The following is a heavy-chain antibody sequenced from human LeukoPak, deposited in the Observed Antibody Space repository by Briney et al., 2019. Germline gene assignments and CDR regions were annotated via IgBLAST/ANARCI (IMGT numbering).Heavy chain of an antibody. Sequence: GGSLRLSCAASGFSFSGYWMDWVRQAPGKGLEWVANIKQDGSDIYYVDSVKGRFTISRDNAKNSLYLQMNSLRAEDTAVYYCARLLDTAFDYWGQGTLVTVSS. CDR1: GFSFSGYW. J-gene: IGHJ4*02. CDR3: ARLLDTAFDY. D-gene: IGHD5-18*01. V-gene: IGHV3-7*01. CDR2: IKQDGSDI.